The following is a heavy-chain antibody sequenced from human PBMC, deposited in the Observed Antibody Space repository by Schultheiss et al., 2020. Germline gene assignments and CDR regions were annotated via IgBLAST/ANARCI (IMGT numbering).Heavy chain of an antibody. CDR2: IYYSGST. V-gene: IGHV4-59*01. CDR1: NGSFSGYY. D-gene: IGHD6-19*01. CDR3: ARLGSSGWYVGDYYYYGMDV. J-gene: IGHJ6*02. Sequence: SETLSLTCSVNNGSFSGYYWSWIRQPPGKGLEWIGYIYYSGSTYYNPSLKSRVTISVDTSKNQFSLKLSSVTAADTAVYYCARLGSSGWYVGDYYYYGMDVWGQGTTVTVSS.